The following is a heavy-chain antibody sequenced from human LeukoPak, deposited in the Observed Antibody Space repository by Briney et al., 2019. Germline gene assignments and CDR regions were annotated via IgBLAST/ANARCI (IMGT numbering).Heavy chain of an antibody. D-gene: IGHD4-17*01. Sequence: PGGSLRLSCAGSGFIFSDHYIDWVRQAPGKGLEWVGRSRNKANSYTTEYAASVKDRFTISRDDSKNSVFLQMSSLKSEDTAVYYCAKDLSWVSRLRDYYYYMDVWGKGTTVTISS. J-gene: IGHJ6*03. CDR2: SRNKANSYTT. CDR3: AKDLSWVSRLRDYYYYMDV. CDR1: GFIFSDHY. V-gene: IGHV3-72*01.